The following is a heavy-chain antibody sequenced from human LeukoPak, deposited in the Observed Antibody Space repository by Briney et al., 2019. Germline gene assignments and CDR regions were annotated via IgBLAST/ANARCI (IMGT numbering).Heavy chain of an antibody. CDR2: VYTDGST. V-gene: IGHV4-61*02. J-gene: IGHJ3*02. Sequence: SETLSLTCTVSAASINTGSFYWSWIRQPAGKGLEWIGRVYTDGSTKSYNPSLKSRVTMSLDTSKNQFSLKLTSVTAADTATYYCARDSSRSDPYDSSDRDDALDIWGQGTMVTISS. CDR3: ARDSSRSDPYDSSDRDDALDI. CDR1: AASINTGSFY. D-gene: IGHD3-22*01.